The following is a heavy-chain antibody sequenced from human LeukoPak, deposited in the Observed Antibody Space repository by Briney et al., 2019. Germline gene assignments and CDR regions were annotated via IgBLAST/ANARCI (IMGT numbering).Heavy chain of an antibody. V-gene: IGHV3-23*01. CDR3: AKDPDCTSGVCYTFFDY. CDR2: ISGSGGST. CDR1: GFTFSSYA. Sequence: SLXXXCAASGFTFSSYAMSWVRQAPGKGLEWVSAISGSGGSTYYADSVKGRFTISRDNSKNTLYLQMNSLRAEDTAVYYCAKDPDCTSGVCYTFFDYWGQGTLVTVS. J-gene: IGHJ4*02. D-gene: IGHD2-8*01.